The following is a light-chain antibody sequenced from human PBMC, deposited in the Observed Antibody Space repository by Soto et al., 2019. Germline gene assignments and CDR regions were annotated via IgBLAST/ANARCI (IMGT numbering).Light chain of an antibody. CDR2: DAS. CDR1: QGIGSA. CDR3: QNFRSSAIS. J-gene: IGKJ4*01. V-gene: IGKV1-13*02. Sequence: AIQLTQSPSSLSASVGDRVSITCRASQGIGSALAWYQLKPGAAPTLLIYDASTLESGVPSRFSGSRSGADFTLTISSLQPEEFATYYCQNFRSSAISFGGGTKVEIK.